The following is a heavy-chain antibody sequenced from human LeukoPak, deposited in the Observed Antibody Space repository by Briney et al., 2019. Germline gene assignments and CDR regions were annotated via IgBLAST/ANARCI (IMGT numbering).Heavy chain of an antibody. Sequence: GASVKVSCKASGYTFTSYYIHWVRQAPGQGLEWMGRINPNSGGTNYAQKFQGRVTMTRDTSISTAYMELSRLRSDDTAVYYCARGDSGSDAFDIWGQGTMVTVSS. V-gene: IGHV1-2*06. D-gene: IGHD6-19*01. CDR1: GYTFTSYY. CDR2: INPNSGGT. CDR3: ARGDSGSDAFDI. J-gene: IGHJ3*02.